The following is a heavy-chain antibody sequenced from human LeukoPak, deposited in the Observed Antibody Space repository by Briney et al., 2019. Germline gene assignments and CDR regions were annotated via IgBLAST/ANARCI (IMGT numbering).Heavy chain of an antibody. CDR3: ARRWLQYYFDY. CDR1: GYSISSGFY. J-gene: IGHJ4*02. Sequence: PSGTLSLTCAVSGYSISSGFYWGWIRQPPGKGLEWIGSIYRSGNTYCNPSLKSRVTMSVDTSKNQFSLNLTSVAAADTAVYYCARRWLQYYFDYWGQGTLVTVSS. V-gene: IGHV4-38-2*01. D-gene: IGHD5-24*01. CDR2: IYRSGNT.